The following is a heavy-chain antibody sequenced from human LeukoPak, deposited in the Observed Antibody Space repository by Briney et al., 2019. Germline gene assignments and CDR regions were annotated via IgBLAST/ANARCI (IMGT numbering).Heavy chain of an antibody. CDR1: GGSISTYY. CDR3: ASASGGWEYFRH. J-gene: IGHJ1*01. V-gene: IGHV4-59*01. D-gene: IGHD2-15*01. CDR2: VYDSGST. Sequence: SETLSLTCTVSGGSISTYYRSWIRQPPGKGLEWIGYVYDSGSTNYNPSLKSRATISVDTSKNRFSLNLSSVTAADTAVYYCASASGGWEYFRHWGQGTLVTVSS.